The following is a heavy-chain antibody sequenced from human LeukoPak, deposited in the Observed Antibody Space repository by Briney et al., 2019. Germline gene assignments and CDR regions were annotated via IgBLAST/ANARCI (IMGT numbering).Heavy chain of an antibody. CDR1: GFTFDDYA. Sequence: GGSLRLSCAASGFTFDDYAMRWVRQAPGKGLEWVSLISGDGGSTYYADSVKGRFTISRDNSKNSLYLQMNSLRTEDTALYHCAKVLAGSGSYWDYWGQGTLVTVSS. D-gene: IGHD3-10*01. J-gene: IGHJ4*02. CDR3: AKVLAGSGSYWDY. CDR2: ISGDGGST. V-gene: IGHV3-43*02.